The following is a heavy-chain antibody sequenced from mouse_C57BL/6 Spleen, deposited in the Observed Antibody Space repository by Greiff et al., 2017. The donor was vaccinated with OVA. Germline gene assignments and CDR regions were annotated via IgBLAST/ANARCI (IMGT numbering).Heavy chain of an antibody. D-gene: IGHD2-4*01. J-gene: IGHJ3*01. CDR2: ISYAGSN. CDR1: GYSITSGYY. CDR3: AIYDYDEVWVAY. Sequence: VQLKASGPGLVKPSQSLSLTCSVTGYSITSGYYWNLIRQLPGNKLEWMGYISYAGSNNYNPSLKNRISLTRDTSKNQFFLMLNSVTTEDTATYYCAIYDYDEVWVAYWGQGTLVTVSA. V-gene: IGHV3-6*01.